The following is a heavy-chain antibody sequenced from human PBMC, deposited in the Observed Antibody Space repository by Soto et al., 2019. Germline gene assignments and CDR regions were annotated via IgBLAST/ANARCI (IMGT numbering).Heavy chain of an antibody. CDR2: ILPSDSDT. Sequence: GESLKISCKASGYTFTSYWIGWVRQMPGKGLEWMGIILPSDSDTRYSPSFQGQVTISADKSINTAYLQWSSLKASDTAMYYCARLFIDVFGGMDVWGQGTTVTVSS. J-gene: IGHJ6*02. CDR1: GYTFTSYW. V-gene: IGHV5-51*01. CDR3: ARLFIDVFGGMDV. D-gene: IGHD3-10*01.